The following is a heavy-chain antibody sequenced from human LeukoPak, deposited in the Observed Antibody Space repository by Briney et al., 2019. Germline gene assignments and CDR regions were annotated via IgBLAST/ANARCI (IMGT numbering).Heavy chain of an antibody. D-gene: IGHD1-1*01. CDR3: ARAPTTGTVDY. V-gene: IGHV3-7*01. CDR1: GFIFSSYW. Sequence: GGSLRLSCAASGFIFSSYWMSWVRQAPGKGLEWVANINQDGGAKYYVDSLKGRFTISRDNIEKSLYLQLNSLTADDTAVYFCARAPTTGTVDYWGQGTLVTVSS. CDR2: INQDGGAK. J-gene: IGHJ4*02.